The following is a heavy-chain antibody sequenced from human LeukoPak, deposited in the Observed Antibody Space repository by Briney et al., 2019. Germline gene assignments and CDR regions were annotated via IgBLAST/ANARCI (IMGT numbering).Heavy chain of an antibody. CDR1: GFTFSNNG. V-gene: IGHV3-23*01. J-gene: IGHJ4*02. CDR3: AKTQGFFDH. CDR2: ISDGGDTT. Sequence: GSLRLSCAASGFTFSNNGMTWVRQAPGKGMEWVTGISDGGDTTYDAGSVKGRFTVSRDNSKNILYLQMNSLRAEDTAIYYCAKTQGFFDHWGQGSLVTVSS.